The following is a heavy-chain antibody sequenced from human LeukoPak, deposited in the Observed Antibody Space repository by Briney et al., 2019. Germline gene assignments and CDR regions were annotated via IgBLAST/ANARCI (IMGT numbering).Heavy chain of an antibody. D-gene: IGHD3-9*01. V-gene: IGHV4-38-2*01. Sequence: SETLPLTCAVSGYSISSGYYRGWIRQPPGKGLEWIGSIYHSGSTYYNPSLKSRVTISVDTSKNQFSLKLSSVTAADTAVYYCARLVTDILTGYYPLFDYWGQGTLVTVSS. CDR3: ARLVTDILTGYYPLFDY. CDR2: IYHSGST. J-gene: IGHJ4*02. CDR1: GYSISSGYY.